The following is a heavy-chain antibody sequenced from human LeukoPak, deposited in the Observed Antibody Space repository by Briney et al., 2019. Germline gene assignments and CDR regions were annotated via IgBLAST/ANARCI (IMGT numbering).Heavy chain of an antibody. V-gene: IGHV4-59*08. J-gene: IGHJ4*02. CDR2: IYHTGDT. Sequence: SETLSLTCTVSGFSTSTSYWSWIRQPPGMGLEWIGYIYHTGDTNSNPSLKSRVTISLDTSKNQLSLRLRSVTAADTAVYYCARHTFARPFDYWGQGTLVTVSS. CDR3: ARHTFARPFDY. CDR1: GFSTSTSY. D-gene: IGHD6-6*01.